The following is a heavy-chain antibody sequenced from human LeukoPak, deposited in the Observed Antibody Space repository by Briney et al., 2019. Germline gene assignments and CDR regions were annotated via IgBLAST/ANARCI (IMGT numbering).Heavy chain of an antibody. D-gene: IGHD3-3*01. CDR3: AKGLRQSGPAYYFDY. CDR2: ISGGGGST. CDR1: GFTFSGYG. J-gene: IGHJ4*02. Sequence: GGSLRLSCAASGFTFSGYGMTWVRQAPGKGLEWVSAISGGGGSTYYADSVKGRFTISRDNSKNTLYLQMNSLRAEDTAVYYCAKGLRQSGPAYYFDYWGQGTLVTVSS. V-gene: IGHV3-23*01.